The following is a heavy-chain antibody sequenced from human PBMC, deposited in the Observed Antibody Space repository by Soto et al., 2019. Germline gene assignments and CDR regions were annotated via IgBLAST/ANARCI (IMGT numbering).Heavy chain of an antibody. V-gene: IGHV3-23*01. CDR3: AKDLAYCGGDCYSSDYYYYGMDV. CDR2: ISGSGGST. D-gene: IGHD2-21*02. J-gene: IGHJ6*02. Sequence: PGGSLRLSCAASGFTFSSYAMSWVRQAPGKGLEWVSAISGSGGSTYYADSVKGRFTISRDNSKNTLYLQMNSLRAEDTAVYYCAKDLAYCGGDCYSSDYYYYGMDVWGQGTTVTVSS. CDR1: GFTFSSYA.